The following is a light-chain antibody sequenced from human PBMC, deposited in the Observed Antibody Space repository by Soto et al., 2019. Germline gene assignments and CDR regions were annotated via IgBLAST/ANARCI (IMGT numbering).Light chain of an antibody. CDR1: QSVSVSY. CDR3: QQYGGSTPWT. J-gene: IGKJ1*01. CDR2: EAS. Sequence: EIVLTQSPGTLSLSPVERATLSCRASQSVSVSYLAWYKQKLGQAPRLLIYEASSRATGIPDRFSGSGSGTDFTLTISRLGPEDLAVYYCQQYGGSTPWTFGQGTKVEIK. V-gene: IGKV3-20*01.